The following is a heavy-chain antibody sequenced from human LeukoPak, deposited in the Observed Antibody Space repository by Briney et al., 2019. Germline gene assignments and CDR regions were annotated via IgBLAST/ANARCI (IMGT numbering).Heavy chain of an antibody. CDR3: ARAEGSSWYGYYFDY. D-gene: IGHD6-13*01. CDR2: IYYSGST. V-gene: IGHV4-59*01. J-gene: IGHJ4*02. Sequence: AETLSLTRTVSGGSISSYYWSWIRQRPGKGLEWIGYIYYSGSTNYNPSLKSRVTISVDTTKNQFSLKLSSVTAADTAVYYCARAEGSSWYGYYFDYWGQGTLVTVSS. CDR1: GGSISSYY.